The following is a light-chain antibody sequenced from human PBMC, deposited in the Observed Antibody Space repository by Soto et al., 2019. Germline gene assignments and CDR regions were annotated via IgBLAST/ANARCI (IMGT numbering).Light chain of an antibody. V-gene: IGKV3-15*01. J-gene: IGKJ5*01. Sequence: EIVLTQSPATLYVSPGERAALSCRASQSLISTLAGYQQKPGQAPRLLIYATSTRATGIPARLSGSGSGTEFTLTNSRLQSEDFAVYFCQHYNNGPITFGQGPRLEI. CDR2: ATS. CDR3: QHYNNGPIT. CDR1: QSLIST.